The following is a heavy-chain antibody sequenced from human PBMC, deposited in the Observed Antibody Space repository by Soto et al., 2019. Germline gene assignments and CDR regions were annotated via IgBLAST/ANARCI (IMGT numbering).Heavy chain of an antibody. CDR1: GYSFTSYW. J-gene: IGHJ3*02. Sequence: PGESLKISCKGSGYSFTSYWIGWVRQMPGKGLEWMGIIYPGDSDTRYSPSFQGQVTISADKSISTAYLQWSSLKVSDTAMYYCAGASYDILTGYYANAFDIWGQGTMVTVSS. D-gene: IGHD3-9*01. V-gene: IGHV5-51*01. CDR3: AGASYDILTGYYANAFDI. CDR2: IYPGDSDT.